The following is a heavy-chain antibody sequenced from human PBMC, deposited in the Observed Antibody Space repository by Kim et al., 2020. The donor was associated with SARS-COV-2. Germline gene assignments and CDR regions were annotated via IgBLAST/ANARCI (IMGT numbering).Heavy chain of an antibody. Sequence: GGSLRLSCAASGFTFNNYAMSWVRQAPGKGLEWVSGIRDSGGSTEYADSVKGRFSISRDNSKNTLYLHMESLRAEDTAVYYCAKVTPGSSGWFEYFQHWGQGALVTVSS. CDR1: GFTFNNYA. J-gene: IGHJ1*01. CDR2: IRDSGGST. CDR3: AKVTPGSSGWFEYFQH. D-gene: IGHD6-19*01. V-gene: IGHV3-23*01.